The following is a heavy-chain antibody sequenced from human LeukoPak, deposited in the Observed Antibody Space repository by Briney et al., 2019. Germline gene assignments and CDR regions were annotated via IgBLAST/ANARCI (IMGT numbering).Heavy chain of an antibody. Sequence: ASLKVSCKASGYTFTGYYIHWVRQAPGQGLEWMGWIIPNSGGAEYAQKFPDRVTMTRDTSTSTAYLDLSRLTSGDTAVYYCARSARSPPTVTYGDYYDYWGQGTLVTVSS. CDR1: GYTFTGYY. CDR3: ARSARSPPTVTYGDYYDY. D-gene: IGHD4-17*01. J-gene: IGHJ4*02. V-gene: IGHV1-2*02. CDR2: IIPNSGGA.